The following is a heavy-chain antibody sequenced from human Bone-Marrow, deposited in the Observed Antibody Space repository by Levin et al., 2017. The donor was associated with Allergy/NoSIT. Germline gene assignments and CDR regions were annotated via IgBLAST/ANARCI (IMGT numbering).Heavy chain of an antibody. V-gene: IGHV3-9*01. CDR1: GFTFDDYA. J-gene: IGHJ3*02. CDR2: ISWNSGRI. D-gene: IGHD6-13*01. CDR3: AKVQNNRYQQLVSAGYDI. Sequence: GGSLRLSCAASGFTFDDYAMHWVRQAPGKGLEWVSGISWNSGRIGYADSVEGRFTISRDNAKNSLYLQMNSLRAEDTALYYCAKVQNNRYQQLVSAGYDIWGQGTMVTVSS.